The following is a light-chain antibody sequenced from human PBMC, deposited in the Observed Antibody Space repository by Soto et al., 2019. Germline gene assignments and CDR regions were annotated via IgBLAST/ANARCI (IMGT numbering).Light chain of an antibody. CDR3: CSYAGSSTSYV. Sequence: ALTQPASVSGSPGQSVTISCTGTRSDIGDYNYVSWYQQHPGKVPKLLIYEVNKRPSGVSNRFSGSKSGNTASLTISGLQAEDEADYYCCSYAGSSTSYVFGTGTKVTV. CDR1: RSDIGDYNY. CDR2: EVN. J-gene: IGLJ1*01. V-gene: IGLV2-23*02.